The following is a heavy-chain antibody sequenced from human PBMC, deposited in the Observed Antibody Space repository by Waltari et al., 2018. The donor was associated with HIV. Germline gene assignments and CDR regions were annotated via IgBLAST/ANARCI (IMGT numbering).Heavy chain of an antibody. CDR2: TYYRSKWYN. CDR1: GDSVPSTSAA. J-gene: IGHJ3*02. Sequence: QVQLQQSGPGLVKPSQTLSLTCAISGDSVPSTSAAWNWIRQSPSRGLEWLGRTYYRSKWYNDYAVSVKSRITINPDTSKNQFSLQLNSVTPEDTAVYYCARAPISQWRGAFDIWGQGTMVTVSS. D-gene: IGHD6-19*01. CDR3: ARAPISQWRGAFDI. V-gene: IGHV6-1*01.